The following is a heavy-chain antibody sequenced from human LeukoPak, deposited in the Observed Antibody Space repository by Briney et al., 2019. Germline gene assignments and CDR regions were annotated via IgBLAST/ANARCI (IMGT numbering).Heavy chain of an antibody. CDR1: GFTFSRFA. Sequence: GGPLRLSCAASGFTFSRFAMSWVRQAPGKGLEWVSVISGSGGSTYYADSVKGRFTISRDNSKNTLYLQMSSLRAEDTAVYYCVKDSEIGYYYYYYGMDVWGQGTTVTVSS. CDR3: VKDSEIGYYYYYYGMDV. D-gene: IGHD5-12*01. CDR2: ISGSGGST. J-gene: IGHJ6*02. V-gene: IGHV3-23*01.